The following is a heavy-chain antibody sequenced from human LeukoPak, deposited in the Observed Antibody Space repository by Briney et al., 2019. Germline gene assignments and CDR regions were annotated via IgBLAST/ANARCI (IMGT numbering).Heavy chain of an antibody. CDR3: ARDGYGFGDEEGSDY. CDR1: GFTFSSYA. J-gene: IGHJ4*02. V-gene: IGHV3-30-3*01. Sequence: PGGSLRLSCAASGFTFSSYAMHWVRQAPGKGLEWVAVISYDGSNKYYANSVKGRFTISRDNSKNTLYLQMNSLRAEDTAVYYCARDGYGFGDEEGSDYWGQGTLVTVSS. D-gene: IGHD3-10*01. CDR2: ISYDGSNK.